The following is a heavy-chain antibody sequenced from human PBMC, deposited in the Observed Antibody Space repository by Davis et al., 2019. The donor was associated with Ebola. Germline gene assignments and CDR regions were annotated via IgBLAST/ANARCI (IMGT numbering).Heavy chain of an antibody. CDR1: SASISSTNW. Sequence: PSETLSLTCTLSSASISSTNWWSWVRQPPGKGLEWIGQIYHSGRTNYNPSLKSRVTISVDKSKNQFPLNLNFVTAADTAIYYCARGLRDYAPFDYWGQGILVTVSS. V-gene: IGHV4-4*02. CDR3: ARGLRDYAPFDY. J-gene: IGHJ4*02. CDR2: IYHSGRT. D-gene: IGHD3-16*01.